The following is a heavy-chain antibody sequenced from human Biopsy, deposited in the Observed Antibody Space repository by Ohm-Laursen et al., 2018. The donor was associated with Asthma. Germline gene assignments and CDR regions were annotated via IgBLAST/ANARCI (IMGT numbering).Heavy chain of an antibody. CDR3: ARGPNYHGSGRAPIGMDV. V-gene: IGHV4-61*01. Sequence: TLSLTCTVSGGSVSTGSYYWSWIRQPPGKGLEWLGYIHYTGSDNYNPSLKSRVTISVDTSKNQFSLRLNSVTAADTAVYYCARGPNYHGSGRAPIGMDVWGQGTTVTVSS. CDR2: IHYTGSD. D-gene: IGHD3-10*01. J-gene: IGHJ6*02. CDR1: GGSVSTGSYY.